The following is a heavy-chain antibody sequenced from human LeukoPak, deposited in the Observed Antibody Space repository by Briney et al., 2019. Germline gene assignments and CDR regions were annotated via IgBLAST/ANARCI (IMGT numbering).Heavy chain of an antibody. V-gene: IGHV1-2*06. CDR2: INPNSGGT. CDR1: GYTFTGYY. CDR3: ARDWKPPDYYYGMDV. D-gene: IGHD1-1*01. Sequence: ASVTVSCTASGYTFTGYYMHWVRQAPGQGLEWMGRINPNSGGTNYAQKFQGRVTMTRDTSISTAYMELRNLRSDDTAVYYCARDWKPPDYYYGMDVWGQGTTVTVSS. J-gene: IGHJ6*02.